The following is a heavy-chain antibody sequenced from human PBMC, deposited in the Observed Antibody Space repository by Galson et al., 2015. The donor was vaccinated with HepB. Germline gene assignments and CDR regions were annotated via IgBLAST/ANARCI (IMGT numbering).Heavy chain of an antibody. CDR2: IIPIFGTA. V-gene: IGHV1-69*13. Sequence: SVKVSCKASGGTFSSYAIGWVRQAPGQGLEWMGGIIPIFGTANYAQKFQGRVTITADESTSTAYMDLRSLRSEDTAVYYCARENRRKERGAFDIWGQGTMVTVSS. J-gene: IGHJ3*02. CDR1: GGTFSSYA. CDR3: ARENRRKERGAFDI. D-gene: IGHD1-26*01.